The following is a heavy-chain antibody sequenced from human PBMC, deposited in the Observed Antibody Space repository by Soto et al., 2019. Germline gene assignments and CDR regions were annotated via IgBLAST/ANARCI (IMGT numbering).Heavy chain of an antibody. Sequence: SVKVSCKASGGTFSSYAISWVRQAPGQGLEWMGGIIPIFGTANYAQKFQGRVTITADESTSTAYMELSSLRSEDTAVYYCARVGPGGQLVNYYYYGMDVWGQGTTATVSS. CDR3: ARVGPGGQLVNYYYYGMDV. CDR1: GGTFSSYA. D-gene: IGHD6-6*01. CDR2: IIPIFGTA. V-gene: IGHV1-69*13. J-gene: IGHJ6*02.